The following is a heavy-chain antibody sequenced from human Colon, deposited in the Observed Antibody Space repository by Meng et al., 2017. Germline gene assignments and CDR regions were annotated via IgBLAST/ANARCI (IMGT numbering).Heavy chain of an antibody. J-gene: IGHJ4*02. V-gene: IGHV3-21*01. CDR1: GFTFSLYA. CDR3: ARVGTARPFDY. Sequence: EAQLVESGGGLVKPGESLRVSCEASGFTFSLYAINWVRQAPGEGLEWVASITSSSNYIHYSDSVKGRFTVSRDNARNSSYLQMDSLRAEDTAVYYCARVGTARPFDYWGQGTLVTVSS. D-gene: IGHD1-1*01. CDR2: ITSSSNYI.